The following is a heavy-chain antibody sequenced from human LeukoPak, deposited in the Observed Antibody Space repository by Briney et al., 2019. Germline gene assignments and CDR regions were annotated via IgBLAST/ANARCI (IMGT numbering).Heavy chain of an antibody. CDR1: GGSISSGSYY. J-gene: IGHJ4*02. D-gene: IGHD2-2*01. CDR3: AALVVPAAIEGRDY. V-gene: IGHV4-61*02. CDR2: IYTSGST. Sequence: SETLSLTCTVSGGSISSGSYYWSWIRQPAGKGLGWIGRIYTSGSTNYNPSLKSRVTISVDTSKNQFSLKLSSVTAADTAVYYCAALVVPAAIEGRDYWGQGTLVTVSS.